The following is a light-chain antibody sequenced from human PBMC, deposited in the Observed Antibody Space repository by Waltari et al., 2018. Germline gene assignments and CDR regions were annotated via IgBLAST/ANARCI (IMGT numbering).Light chain of an antibody. Sequence: EIGLTQSPGTLSLSPGERATLSCRASQSVGRYLAWYQQKPGQAPRLLIYDASTRATGIPDRFSGSGSGTDFSLTISRLESEDFAVYYCQKYVNLPATFGQGTKVEIK. J-gene: IGKJ1*01. CDR1: QSVGRY. V-gene: IGKV3-20*01. CDR3: QKYVNLPAT. CDR2: DAS.